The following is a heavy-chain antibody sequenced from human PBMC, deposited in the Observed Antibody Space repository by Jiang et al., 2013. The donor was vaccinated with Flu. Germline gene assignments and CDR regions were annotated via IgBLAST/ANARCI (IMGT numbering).Heavy chain of an antibody. CDR1: GFTFSSYA. CDR2: ISGSGGST. J-gene: IGHJ6*02. D-gene: IGHD3-10*01. CDR3: AKTPVRGPYYYYGMDV. Sequence: VQLLESGGGLVQPGGSLRLSCAASGFTFSSYAMSWVRQAPGKGLEWVSAISGSGGSTYYADSVKGRFTISRDNSKNTLYLQMNSLRAEDTAVYYCAKTPVRGPYYYYGMDVWGQGTTVTVSS. V-gene: IGHV3-23*01.